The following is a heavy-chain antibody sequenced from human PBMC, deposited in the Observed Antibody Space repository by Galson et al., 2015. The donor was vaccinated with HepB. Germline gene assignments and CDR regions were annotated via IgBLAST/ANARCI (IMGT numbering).Heavy chain of an antibody. D-gene: IGHD3-10*01. CDR2: YYSGGST. CDR3: ARGAYYEGSGSFWAWDY. V-gene: IGHV3-66*01. J-gene: IGHJ4*02. CDR1: GFIVSRYY. Sequence: SLRLSCAASGFIVSRYYMSWVRQAPGKGLEWVSVYYSGGSTYSADFVKDRFIISRDNSKNTVDLQMNGLRGEDTAMYFCARGAYYEGSGSFWAWDYWGQGTLVTVYS.